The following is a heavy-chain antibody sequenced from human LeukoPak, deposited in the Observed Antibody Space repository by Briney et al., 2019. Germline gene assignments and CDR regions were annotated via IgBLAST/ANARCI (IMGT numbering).Heavy chain of an antibody. D-gene: IGHD6-13*01. J-gene: IGHJ4*02. CDR2: INGVGTTI. CDR1: GFTFLNYW. Sequence: PGGSLRLSCAASGFTFLNYWMHWVHQAPGKGLVWVSRINGVGTTISYADSVKGRFTISRDNAKNTLYLQMNSLRAEDTAVYYCAKEAAGADFDYWGQGTLVTVSP. CDR3: AKEAAGADFDY. V-gene: IGHV3-74*01.